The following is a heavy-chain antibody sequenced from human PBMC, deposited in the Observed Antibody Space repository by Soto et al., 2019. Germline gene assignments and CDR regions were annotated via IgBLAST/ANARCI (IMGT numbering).Heavy chain of an antibody. D-gene: IGHD4-17*01. J-gene: IGHJ4*02. CDR3: ASTDTVTEADY. CDR2: ISSSGNYI. Sequence: EVQVVESGGGLVKPGGSLRLSCAASGFTFSGCHLNWVRQAPGKGLEWVSSISSSGNYIYYAASVKGRFTISRDNANNSLYLQMNSLRAEDTAVYYCASTDTVTEADYWGQGTLVTVSS. V-gene: IGHV3-21*01. CDR1: GFTFSGCH.